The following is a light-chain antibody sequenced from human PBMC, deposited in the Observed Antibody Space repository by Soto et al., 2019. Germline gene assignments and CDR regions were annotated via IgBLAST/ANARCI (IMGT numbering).Light chain of an antibody. V-gene: IGKV3D-15*01. Sequence: EIGMTQSPATLSVSPGERATLSCRASHSVSSNLAWYQQKPGQAPRLLIYGASTRATGIPSRFSGSWSGTDFTLTISSLQSEDFAAYYCQQYNTWPYTFGQGTKLEIK. CDR3: QQYNTWPYT. CDR1: HSVSSN. J-gene: IGKJ2*01. CDR2: GAS.